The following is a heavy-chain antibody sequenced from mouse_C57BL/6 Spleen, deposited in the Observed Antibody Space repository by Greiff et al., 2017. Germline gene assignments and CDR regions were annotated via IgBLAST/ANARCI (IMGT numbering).Heavy chain of an antibody. CDR1: GYAFSSYW. CDR2: IYPGDGDT. Sequence: LVESGAELVKPGASVKISCKASGYAFSSYWMNWVKQRPGKGLEWIGQIYPGDGDTNYNGKFKGKATLTADKSSSTAYMQLSSLTSEDSAVYFCARITTVVGGFDYWGQGTTRTVSS. V-gene: IGHV1-80*01. D-gene: IGHD1-1*01. CDR3: ARITTVVGGFDY. J-gene: IGHJ2*01.